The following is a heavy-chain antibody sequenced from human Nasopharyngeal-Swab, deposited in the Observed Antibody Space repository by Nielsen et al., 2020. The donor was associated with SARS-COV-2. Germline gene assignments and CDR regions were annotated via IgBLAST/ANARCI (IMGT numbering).Heavy chain of an antibody. D-gene: IGHD6-13*01. CDR1: GDSVSNDRAA. CDR2: TWYRSKWNY. CDR3: ARIQQQLPGIV. V-gene: IGHV6-1*01. J-gene: IGHJ3*01. Sequence: SQTLSLTCAISGDSVSNDRAAWSWIRQSPSRGLEWLGRTWYRSKWNYDYATSLSGRLTVSTDTAKNQFSLHLNSVTPDDTAVYYCARIQQQLPGIVWGQGTMVIVSS.